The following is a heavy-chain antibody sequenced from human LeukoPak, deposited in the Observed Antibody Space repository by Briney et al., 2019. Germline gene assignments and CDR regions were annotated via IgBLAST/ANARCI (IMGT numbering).Heavy chain of an antibody. CDR1: GFTFSSYA. CDR2: ISGSGGST. Sequence: GGSLRLSCAASGFTFSSYAMSWVRQAPGKGLEWVSAISGSGGSTYYADSVKGRFTISRDNSKNTLYPQMNSLRAEDTAVYYCAKVRWDSSSSYYFDYWGQGTLVTVSS. V-gene: IGHV3-23*01. D-gene: IGHD6-6*01. J-gene: IGHJ4*02. CDR3: AKVRWDSSSSYYFDY.